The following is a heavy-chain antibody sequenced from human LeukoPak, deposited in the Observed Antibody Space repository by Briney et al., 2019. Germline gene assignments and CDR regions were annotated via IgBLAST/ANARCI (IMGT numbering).Heavy chain of an antibody. CDR3: ARSRYYFDSSGSNAPLDY. J-gene: IGHJ4*02. D-gene: IGHD3-22*01. Sequence: ASVRVSCKASGGTFSSYAISWVRQAPGQGLEWMGWVSAYNGKTNYAQMLQDRVTMTTDTSTSTAYMDLRSLRSDDTAMYYCARSRYYFDSSGSNAPLDYWGQGTLVTVSS. CDR1: GGTFSSYA. CDR2: VSAYNGKT. V-gene: IGHV1-18*01.